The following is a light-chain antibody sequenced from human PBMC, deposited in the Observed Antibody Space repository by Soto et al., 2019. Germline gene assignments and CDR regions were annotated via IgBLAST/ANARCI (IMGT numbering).Light chain of an antibody. V-gene: IGKV1-27*01. CDR2: AAS. J-gene: IGKJ1*01. CDR1: QGISNY. Sequence: DIQMTQSPSSLSASVGDRVTITCRASQGISNYLAWYQQKPGKVPKLLIYAASTLQSGVPSRFSGSGSGTDFTLTFSSLQPEDVATYYCQKYISAPRTFGQGTKVEIK. CDR3: QKYISAPRT.